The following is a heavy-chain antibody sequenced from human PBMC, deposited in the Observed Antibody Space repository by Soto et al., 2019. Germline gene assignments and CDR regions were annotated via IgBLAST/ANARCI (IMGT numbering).Heavy chain of an antibody. V-gene: IGHV3-30-3*01. CDR3: AREHCGGDCYSSGSYFDY. CDR1: GFTFSSYA. D-gene: IGHD2-21*02. Sequence: QVQLVESGGGVVQPGRSLRLSCAASGFTFSSYAMHWVRQAPGKGLEWVAGISYDGSNKYYADSVKGRFNISRDNSKNTLYLQMNSLRAEDTAVYYCAREHCGGDCYSSGSYFDYWGQGTLVTVSS. CDR2: ISYDGSNK. J-gene: IGHJ4*02.